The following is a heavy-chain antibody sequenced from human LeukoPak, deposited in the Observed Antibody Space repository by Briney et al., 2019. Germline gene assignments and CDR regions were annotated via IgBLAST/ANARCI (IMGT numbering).Heavy chain of an antibody. J-gene: IGHJ6*03. CDR2: IKQDGSEK. V-gene: IGHV3-7*01. CDR3: AREGSDWNYYYYMDV. Sequence: PGGSLRLSCAASGFTFSCYAMHWVRQAPREGLGWVANIKQDGSEKYYVDSVRGRFTISRDNAKNSLYLQMNSLRAEDTAVYYCAREGSDWNYYYYMDVWGKGTTVTISS. CDR1: GFTFSCYA. D-gene: IGHD6-19*01.